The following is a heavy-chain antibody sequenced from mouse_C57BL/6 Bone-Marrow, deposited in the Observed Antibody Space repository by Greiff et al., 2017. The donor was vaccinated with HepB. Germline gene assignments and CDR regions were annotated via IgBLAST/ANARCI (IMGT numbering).Heavy chain of an antibody. J-gene: IGHJ4*01. V-gene: IGHV1-59*01. CDR1: GYTFTSYW. CDR3: ASPYDYDGDYYAMDY. CDR2: IDPSDSYT. Sequence: VQLQQPGAELVRPGTSVKLSCKASGYTFTSYWMHWVKQRPGQGLEWIGVIDPSDSYTNYNQKFKSKATLTVDTSSSTAYMQLSSLTSEDSAVYYCASPYDYDGDYYAMDYWGQGTSVTVSS. D-gene: IGHD2-4*01.